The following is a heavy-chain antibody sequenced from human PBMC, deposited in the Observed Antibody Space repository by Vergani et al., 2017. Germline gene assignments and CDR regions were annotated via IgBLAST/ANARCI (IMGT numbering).Heavy chain of an antibody. V-gene: IGHV5-10-1*01. D-gene: IGHD6-19*01. CDR1: GYSFTSYW. CDR3: ARQVAVAGKWWGPYYYYGMDV. Sequence: EVQLVQSGAEVKKPGESLRISCKGSGYSFTSYWISWVRQMHGNGLEWMGRIDPSDSYTNYSPSFHGHVTISADKSISTAYLQWSSLKASDTAMYYCARQVAVAGKWWGPYYYYGMDVWGQGTTVTVSS. J-gene: IGHJ6*02. CDR2: IDPSDSYT.